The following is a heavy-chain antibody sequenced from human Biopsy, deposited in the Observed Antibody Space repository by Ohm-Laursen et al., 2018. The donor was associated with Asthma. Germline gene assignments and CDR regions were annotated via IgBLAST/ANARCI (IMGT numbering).Heavy chain of an antibody. D-gene: IGHD3-3*01. Sequence: SLRLSCTASGFVFRSHAMHWVRQAPGKGLEWVAVGSYDGGVAHYADSMKGRFTISRDNAKSTLYLQMNRLITDDTAVYYCAKRRGYSDLTDFDHWGQGTLVTVSS. V-gene: IGHV3-30*18. J-gene: IGHJ4*02. CDR2: GSYDGGVA. CDR3: AKRRGYSDLTDFDH. CDR1: GFVFRSHA.